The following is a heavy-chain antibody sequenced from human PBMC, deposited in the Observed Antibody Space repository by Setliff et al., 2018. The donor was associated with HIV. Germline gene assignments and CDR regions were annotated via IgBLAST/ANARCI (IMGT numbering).Heavy chain of an antibody. V-gene: IGHV4-4*07. J-gene: IGHJ5*02. Sequence: AETLSLTCTLSGGSFGDYHWSWIRQHAGRGLEWIGRIFRRGTTDYKFSLKSRVTISIDTSRNQFSLRLTSVTAEDTAVYYCARDRHYSGLGSYGPWGPGTLVTVSS. CDR1: GGSFGDYH. CDR2: IFRRGTT. D-gene: IGHD3-10*01. CDR3: ARDRHYSGLGSYGP.